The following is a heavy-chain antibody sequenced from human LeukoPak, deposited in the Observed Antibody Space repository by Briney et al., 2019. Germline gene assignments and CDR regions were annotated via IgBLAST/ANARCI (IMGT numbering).Heavy chain of an antibody. Sequence: GGSLRLSCADSGFTFSSYAMHWVRQAPGKGLEWVAVVSYDGTNKYYADSVKGRFTISRDNSKNTLYLQMNSLRAEDTAVYYRARDILVGSYSYYYMDVWGKGTTVTVSS. D-gene: IGHD1-26*01. CDR3: ARDILVGSYSYYYMDV. CDR2: VSYDGTNK. V-gene: IGHV3-30*04. J-gene: IGHJ6*03. CDR1: GFTFSSYA.